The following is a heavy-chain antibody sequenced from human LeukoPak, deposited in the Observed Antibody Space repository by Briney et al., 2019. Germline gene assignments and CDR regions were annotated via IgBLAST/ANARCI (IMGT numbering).Heavy chain of an antibody. J-gene: IGHJ5*02. CDR1: GFTFSTFSRSW. CDR2: IKEDGSQK. D-gene: IGHD5-24*01. V-gene: IGHV3-7*01. CDR3: ARVKDGTRFDP. Sequence: GGSLRLSCAASGFTFSTFSRSWMSWVRQAPGKGLEWVANIKEDGSQKYYVDSVKGRFTISRDNARNTLYLQMSSLSAEDTAVYFCARVKDGTRFDPWGQGTLVTVSS.